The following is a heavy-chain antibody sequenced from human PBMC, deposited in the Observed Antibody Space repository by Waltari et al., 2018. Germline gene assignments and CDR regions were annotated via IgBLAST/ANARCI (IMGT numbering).Heavy chain of an antibody. J-gene: IGHJ4*02. V-gene: IGHV1-24*01. CDR1: GGTFSSYA. CDR2: FDPEDGET. CDR3: ATKSWSGYATLDY. Sequence: QVQLVQSGAEVKKPGSSVKVSCKASGGTFSSYAISWVRQAPGQGLEWMGGFDPEDGETIYAQKFQGRVTMTEDTSTDTAYMELSSLRSEDTAVYYCATKSWSGYATLDYWGQGTLVTVSS. D-gene: IGHD3-3*01.